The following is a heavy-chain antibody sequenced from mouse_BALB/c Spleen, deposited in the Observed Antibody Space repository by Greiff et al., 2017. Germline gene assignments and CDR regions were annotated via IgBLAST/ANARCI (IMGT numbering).Heavy chain of an antibody. CDR1: GFAFSSYD. V-gene: IGHV5-12-1*01. CDR3: ARYLYDYPTVYAMDY. CDR2: ISSGGGST. Sequence: EVQGVESGGGLVKPGGSLKLSCAASGFAFSSYDMSWVRQTPEKRLEWVAYISSGGGSTYYPDTVKGRFTISRDNAKNTLYLQMSSLKSEDTAMYYCARYLYDYPTVYAMDYWGQGTSVTVSS. D-gene: IGHD2-4*01. J-gene: IGHJ4*01.